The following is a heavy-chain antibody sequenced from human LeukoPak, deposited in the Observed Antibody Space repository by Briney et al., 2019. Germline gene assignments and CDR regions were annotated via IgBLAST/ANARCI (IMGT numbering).Heavy chain of an antibody. Sequence: ASVKVSCKASGYTFTGYYMHWVRQAPGQGLEWMGWINPNSGGTNYAQKFQGRVTMTRDTSISTAYMELSRLRSDDTAVYYCATDIVVASLGAFDIWGQGTMVTVSS. CDR2: INPNSGGT. D-gene: IGHD3-22*01. CDR1: GYTFTGYY. V-gene: IGHV1-2*02. J-gene: IGHJ3*02. CDR3: ATDIVVASLGAFDI.